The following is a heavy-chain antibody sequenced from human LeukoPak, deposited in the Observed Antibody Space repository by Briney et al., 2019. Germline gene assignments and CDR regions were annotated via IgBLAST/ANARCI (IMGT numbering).Heavy chain of an antibody. J-gene: IGHJ5*02. CDR3: ASHARSSNWFDP. CDR1: GGSISSYY. CDR2: IYYSGST. V-gene: IGHV4-59*08. Sequence: SETLSLTCTVSGGSISSYYWSWIRQPPGKGLEWIGYIYYSGSTNYNPSLKSRVTISVDTSKNQFSLKLSSVTAADTAVYYCASHARSSNWFDPWGQGTLVTVSS.